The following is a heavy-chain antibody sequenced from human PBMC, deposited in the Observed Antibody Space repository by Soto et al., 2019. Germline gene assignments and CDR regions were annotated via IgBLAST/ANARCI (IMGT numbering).Heavy chain of an antibody. Sequence: ASVKVSCKASGYTFIGYYMHWVRQAPGQGLEWMGWINPNSGDTNYAQKLQGRVTMTRDTSISTAYTELSRLRFDDTAVYYCARARKNYYNTSDYDFWGQGTLVTVSS. CDR3: ARARKNYYNTSDYDF. CDR2: INPNSGDT. V-gene: IGHV1-2*02. J-gene: IGHJ4*02. CDR1: GYTFIGYY. D-gene: IGHD3-22*01.